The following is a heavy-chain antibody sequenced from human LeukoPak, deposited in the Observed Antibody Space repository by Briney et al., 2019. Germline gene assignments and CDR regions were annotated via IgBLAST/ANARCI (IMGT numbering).Heavy chain of an antibody. Sequence: PGGSLRLSCAASGFTFSSYWMHWVRQAPGKGLVWVSRINSDGSSTSYADSVKGRFTISRDNAKNTLYLQMNSLRAEDTAVYYCARTMVNPVYYYYMDVWGKGTTVTVSS. CDR3: ARTMVNPVYYYYMDV. J-gene: IGHJ6*03. CDR1: GFTFSSYW. D-gene: IGHD3-10*01. V-gene: IGHV3-74*01. CDR2: INSDGSST.